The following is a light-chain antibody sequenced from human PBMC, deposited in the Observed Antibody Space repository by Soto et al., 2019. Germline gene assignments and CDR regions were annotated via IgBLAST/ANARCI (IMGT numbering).Light chain of an antibody. CDR1: SSNIGAGYD. CDR2: GNS. J-gene: IGLJ1*01. V-gene: IGLV1-40*01. CDR3: QSYDSSLTFYV. Sequence: QSVLTQPPSVSGAPGQRVTISCTGSSSNIGAGYDVHWYQQLPGTAPKLLIYGNSNRPSGVPDRFSGSKSGTSASLAITGLQAEDEADYYCQSYDSSLTFYVFGTGTQLTVL.